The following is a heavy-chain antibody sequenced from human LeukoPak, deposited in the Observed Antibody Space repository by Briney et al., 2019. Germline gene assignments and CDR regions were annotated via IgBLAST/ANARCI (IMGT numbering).Heavy chain of an antibody. Sequence: ASVKVSCKASGGTFSSYAISWVRQAPGQGLEWMGGIIPIFGIANYAQKFQGRVTITTDESTSTAYMELSSLRSEDTAVYYCARVSIAARDYYYMDVWGKGTTVTVSS. D-gene: IGHD6-6*01. J-gene: IGHJ6*03. V-gene: IGHV1-69*05. CDR3: ARVSIAARDYYYMDV. CDR2: IIPIFGIA. CDR1: GGTFSSYA.